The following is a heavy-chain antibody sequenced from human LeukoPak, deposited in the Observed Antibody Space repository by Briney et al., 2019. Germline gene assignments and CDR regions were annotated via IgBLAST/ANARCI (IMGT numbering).Heavy chain of an antibody. CDR1: GGSISSSSYY. CDR3: ARQRVRGVIIKVHYMDV. CDR2: IYYSGST. D-gene: IGHD3-10*01. Sequence: SETLSLTCTVSGGSISSSSYYWGWIRQPPGKGLEWIGSIYYSGSTYYNPSLKSRVTISVDTSRNQFSLKLSSVTAADTAVYYCARQRVRGVIIKVHYMDVWGKGTTVTISS. J-gene: IGHJ6*03. V-gene: IGHV4-39*01.